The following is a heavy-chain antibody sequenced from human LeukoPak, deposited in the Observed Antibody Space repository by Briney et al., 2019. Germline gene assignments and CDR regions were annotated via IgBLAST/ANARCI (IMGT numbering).Heavy chain of an antibody. V-gene: IGHV4-34*01. Sequence: PSETLSLTCAVYGGSFSGYYWSWIRQPPGKGLEWIGEINHSGSTNYNPSLKSRVTISVDTSKNQFSLKLSSVTAADTAVYYCARGVAVFDYWGQGTLVTVSS. CDR3: ARGVAVFDY. CDR2: INHSGST. J-gene: IGHJ4*02. CDR1: GGSFSGYY.